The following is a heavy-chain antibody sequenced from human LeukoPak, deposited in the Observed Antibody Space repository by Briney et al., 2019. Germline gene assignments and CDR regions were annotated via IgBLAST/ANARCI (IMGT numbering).Heavy chain of an antibody. V-gene: IGHV4-31*03. J-gene: IGHJ6*02. D-gene: IGHD3-10*01. CDR1: GGSISSGGYY. Sequence: SETLSLTCTVSGGSISSGGYYWSWIRQHPGKGLEWIGYIYYSGSTYYNPSLKSRVTISVDTSKNQFSLKLSSVTAADTAVYYCATEIHPSYGSGNYGMDVWGQGTTVTVSS. CDR3: ATEIHPSYGSGNYGMDV. CDR2: IYYSGST.